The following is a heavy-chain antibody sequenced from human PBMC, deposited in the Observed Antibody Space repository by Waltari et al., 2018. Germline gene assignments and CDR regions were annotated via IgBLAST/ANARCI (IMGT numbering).Heavy chain of an antibody. CDR3: AKDRGAVWQQLVLVDAFDI. V-gene: IGHV3-23*01. CDR2: IRGSGGST. Sequence: EVQLLESGGGLVQPGGSLRLSCAASGFTFSSYAMSWVRQAPGKGQEWVSGIRGSGGSTYYADSVKGRFTISRDNSKNTLYLQMNSLRAEDTAVYYCAKDRGAVWQQLVLVDAFDIWGQGTMVTVSS. CDR1: GFTFSSYA. J-gene: IGHJ3*02. D-gene: IGHD6-13*01.